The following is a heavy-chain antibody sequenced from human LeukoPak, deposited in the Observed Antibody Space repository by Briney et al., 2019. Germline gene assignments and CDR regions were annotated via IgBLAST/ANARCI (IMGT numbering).Heavy chain of an antibody. CDR1: GGTFSSYA. CDR2: ITPIFGTG. Sequence: GASVKVSCKASGGTFSSYAISRVRQAPGQGLEWMGGITPIFGTGNDAQKFQGRVTITADKSTTTVYMELSSLRSEDTAVYYCARGPSITLIRGGQWYYYMDVWGKGTTVTISS. J-gene: IGHJ6*03. CDR3: ARGPSITLIRGGQWYYYMDV. D-gene: IGHD3-10*01. V-gene: IGHV1-69*06.